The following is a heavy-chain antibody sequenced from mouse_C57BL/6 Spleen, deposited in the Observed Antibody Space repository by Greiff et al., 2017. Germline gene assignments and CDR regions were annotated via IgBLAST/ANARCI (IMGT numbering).Heavy chain of an antibody. D-gene: IGHD1-1*01. CDR3: ARSYYGYAMDY. CDR1: GYTFTDYY. J-gene: IGHJ4*01. CDR2: INPNNGGT. V-gene: IGHV1-26*01. Sequence: EVQLQQSGPELVKPGASVKISCKASGYTFTDYYMNWVKQSHGKSLEWIGDINPNNGGTSYNQKFKGKATLTVDKSSSTAYMELRSLTSEDSAVYYCARSYYGYAMDYWGQGTSVTVSS.